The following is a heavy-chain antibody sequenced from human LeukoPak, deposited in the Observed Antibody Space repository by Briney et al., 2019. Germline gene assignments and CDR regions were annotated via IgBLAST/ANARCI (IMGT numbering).Heavy chain of an antibody. J-gene: IGHJ6*02. Sequence: GGSLRLSCAASGFTFSSYAMSWVRQAPGKGLEWVSAISGSGGSTYYADSVKGRFTISRDNAKNSLYLQMNSLRAEDTALYYCAKEFYGSGFYGMDVWGQGTTVTVSS. V-gene: IGHV3-23*01. CDR2: ISGSGGST. D-gene: IGHD3-10*01. CDR1: GFTFSSYA. CDR3: AKEFYGSGFYGMDV.